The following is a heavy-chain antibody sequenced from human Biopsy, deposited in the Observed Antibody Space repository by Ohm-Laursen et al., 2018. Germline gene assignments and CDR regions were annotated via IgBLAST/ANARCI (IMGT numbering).Heavy chain of an antibody. D-gene: IGHD4-17*01. CDR2: VIPISNTA. CDR1: GGSFSDYG. J-gene: IGHJ4*02. V-gene: IGHV1-69*06. Sequence: SVKVSCKPSGGSFSDYGLSWVRQAPGRGLEWMGRVIPISNTANYAQNFQDRLTITADRPTNTAYMELNSLRSEDTAVYFCATLTEDYGASPDSWGQGTLVVVSS. CDR3: ATLTEDYGASPDS.